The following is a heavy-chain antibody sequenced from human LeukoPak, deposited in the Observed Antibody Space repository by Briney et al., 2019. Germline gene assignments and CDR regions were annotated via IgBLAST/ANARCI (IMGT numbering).Heavy chain of an antibody. CDR1: GFTFSSYS. Sequence: PGGSLRLSCAASGFTFSSYSMHWVRQAPGEGLEWVAVIWYDGSNKYYADSVKGRFTISRDNSKNTLYLQMNSLRAEDTAVYYCARDPHDFWSGYFDYWGQGTLVTVSS. V-gene: IGHV3-33*01. D-gene: IGHD3-3*01. J-gene: IGHJ4*02. CDR2: IWYDGSNK. CDR3: ARDPHDFWSGYFDY.